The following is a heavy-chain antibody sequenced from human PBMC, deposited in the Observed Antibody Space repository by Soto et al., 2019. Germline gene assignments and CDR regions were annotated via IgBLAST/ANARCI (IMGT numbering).Heavy chain of an antibody. CDR3: ATDDYGIFPY. CDR1: GYPFTTYY. CDR2: IDPRSGGT. Sequence: XSVKVSCSVSGYPFTTYYIHWVRQAPVQGLEWMGWIDPRSGGTVYEQKFQGRVTMTRDTSISTVYMDLSGLTSDDTALYYCATDDYGIFPYWGQGSLVTVSS. J-gene: IGHJ4*02. D-gene: IGHD3-10*01. V-gene: IGHV1-2*02.